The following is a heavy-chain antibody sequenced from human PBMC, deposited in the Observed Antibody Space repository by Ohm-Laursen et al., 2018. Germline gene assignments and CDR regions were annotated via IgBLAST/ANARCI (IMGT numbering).Heavy chain of an antibody. V-gene: IGHV4-4*07. J-gene: IGHJ4*02. CDR3: ASQIGYFDY. CDR1: GGSISSYY. CDR2: IYTNGIT. D-gene: IGHD6-13*01. Sequence: SETLSLTCTVSGGSISSYYWSWIRQPAGKGLEWIGRIYTNGITNYNPSLKSRVTMSLDKSKNQFSLRLSSVTAAVTAVYYCASQIGYFDYWGQGTLVTVSS.